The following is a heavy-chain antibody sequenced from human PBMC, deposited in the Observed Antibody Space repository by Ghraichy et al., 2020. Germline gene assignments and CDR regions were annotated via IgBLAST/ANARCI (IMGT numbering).Heavy chain of an antibody. Sequence: SETLSLTCTVSGGSISSSSYYWGWIRQPPGKGLEWIGSIYYSGSTYYNPSLKSRVTISVDTSKNQFSLKLSSVTAADTAVYYCAIINTPSFDWLSHMDVWGQGTTVTVSS. CDR3: AIINTPSFDWLSHMDV. CDR1: GGSISSSSYY. D-gene: IGHD3-9*01. J-gene: IGHJ6*02. CDR2: IYYSGST. V-gene: IGHV4-39*01.